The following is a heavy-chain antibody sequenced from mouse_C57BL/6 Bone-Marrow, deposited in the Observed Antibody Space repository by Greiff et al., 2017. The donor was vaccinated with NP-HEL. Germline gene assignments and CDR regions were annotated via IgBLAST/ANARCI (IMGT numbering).Heavy chain of an antibody. Sequence: DVMLVESGGGLVQPGGSLKLSCAASGFTFSDYYMYWVRQTPEKRLEWVAYISNGGGSTYYPDTVKGRFTISRDNAKNTLYLQMSRLKSEDTAMYYCARQDGSHFDYWGQGTTLTVSS. D-gene: IGHD2-3*01. V-gene: IGHV5-12*01. J-gene: IGHJ2*01. CDR3: ARQDGSHFDY. CDR2: ISNGGGST. CDR1: GFTFSDYY.